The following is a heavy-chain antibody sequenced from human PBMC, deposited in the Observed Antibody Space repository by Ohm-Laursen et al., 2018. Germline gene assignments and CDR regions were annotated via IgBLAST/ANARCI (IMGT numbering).Heavy chain of an antibody. D-gene: IGHD3-22*01. CDR1: GFTLSSYS. V-gene: IGHV3-48*01. Sequence: GSLSLSCSASGFTLSSYSMNGIRQAPGKGLEWLSYINSVSSHRYEGDSARGRFTMSRDNAKNSVDLQLTSLRVEDTAVYYCARSVSNSGYFRHDAFDLWGQGTMLIVSS. CDR3: ARSVSNSGYFRHDAFDL. J-gene: IGHJ3*01. CDR2: INSVSSHR.